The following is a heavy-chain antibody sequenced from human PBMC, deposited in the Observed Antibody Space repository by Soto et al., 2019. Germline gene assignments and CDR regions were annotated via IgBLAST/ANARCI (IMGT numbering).Heavy chain of an antibody. J-gene: IGHJ4*02. Sequence: EVQLLESGGGLVQPGGSLRLSCAASGFSFSSYAMSWVRQAPGEGLEWVSAISASGDSTYYAESVKGRFTISGDNSKNTGGLHMTSLTAEDTAVYYCAKAPLYRSGWQGYFGYWGQGSLVTVSS. CDR1: GFSFSSYA. V-gene: IGHV3-23*01. D-gene: IGHD6-19*01. CDR2: ISASGDST. CDR3: AKAPLYRSGWQGYFGY.